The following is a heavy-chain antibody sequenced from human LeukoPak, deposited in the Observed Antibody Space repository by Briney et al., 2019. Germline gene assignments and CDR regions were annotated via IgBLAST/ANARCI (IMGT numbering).Heavy chain of an antibody. D-gene: IGHD3-9*01. V-gene: IGHV4-34*01. J-gene: IGHJ4*02. CDR3: ARGPLYYDILTGYPFDY. Sequence: PSETLSLTCAVYGGSFSGYYWSWIRQPPGKGLEWIGEINHSGSTNYNPSLKSRVTISVDTSKNQSSLKLSSVTAADTAVYYCARGPLYYDILTGYPFDYWGQGTLVTVSS. CDR2: INHSGST. CDR1: GGSFSGYY.